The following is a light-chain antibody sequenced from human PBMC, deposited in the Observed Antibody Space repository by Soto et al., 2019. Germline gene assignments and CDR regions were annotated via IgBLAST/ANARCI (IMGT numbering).Light chain of an antibody. CDR3: QQYGYSSWT. Sequence: EMVITQSPATLSVSPGERATLSCRASQSVSSSYLAWYQQKPGQAPRILIFAASSRATGIPDRFSGSGSGTDFTLTISRLEPGDFAVYYCQQYGYSSWTFGQGTKVDIK. CDR1: QSVSSSY. V-gene: IGKV3-20*01. J-gene: IGKJ1*01. CDR2: AAS.